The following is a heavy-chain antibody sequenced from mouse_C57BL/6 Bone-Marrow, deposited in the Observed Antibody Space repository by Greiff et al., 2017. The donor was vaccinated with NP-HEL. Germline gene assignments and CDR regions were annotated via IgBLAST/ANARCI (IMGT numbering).Heavy chain of an antibody. J-gene: IGHJ3*01. CDR3: ASPYDYDVAWFAY. CDR2: ISSGGSYT. V-gene: IGHV5-6*01. Sequence: EVLLVESGGDLVKPGGSLKLSCAASGFTFSSYGMSWVRQTPDKRLEWVATISSGGSYTYYPDSVKGRFTISRDNAKNTLYLQMSSLKSEDTAMYYCASPYDYDVAWFAYGGQGTLVTVSA. D-gene: IGHD2-4*01. CDR1: GFTFSSYG.